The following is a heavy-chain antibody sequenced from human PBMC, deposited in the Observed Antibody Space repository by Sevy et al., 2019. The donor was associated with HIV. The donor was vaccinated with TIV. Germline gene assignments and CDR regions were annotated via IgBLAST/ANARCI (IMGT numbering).Heavy chain of an antibody. CDR3: AKSRYSYALGGGLDY. CDR2: ISYDGSNK. D-gene: IGHD5-18*01. Sequence: GGSLRLSCAASGFTFSSYGMHWVRQAPGKGLEWVAVISYDGSNKYYADSVKGRFTISRDNSKNTLYLQMNSLRAEDTAVYYCAKSRYSYALGGGLDYWGQGTLVTVSA. J-gene: IGHJ4*02. CDR1: GFTFSSYG. V-gene: IGHV3-30*18.